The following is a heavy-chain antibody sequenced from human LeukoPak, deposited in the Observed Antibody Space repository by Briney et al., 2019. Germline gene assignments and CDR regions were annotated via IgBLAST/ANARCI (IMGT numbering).Heavy chain of an antibody. CDR2: VSTSGST. Sequence: PSETLSLTCTVSGGSISSGRYYWSWIRPTAGKGLEWIGRVSTSGSTNYNPSLKSRATISLDTSKNQSSLKLTSVTAADTAVYYCATLPGGVTTPNPSWGQGTLVTVSS. J-gene: IGHJ5*02. CDR1: GGSISSGRYY. CDR3: ATLPGGVTTPNPS. D-gene: IGHD4-17*01. V-gene: IGHV4-61*02.